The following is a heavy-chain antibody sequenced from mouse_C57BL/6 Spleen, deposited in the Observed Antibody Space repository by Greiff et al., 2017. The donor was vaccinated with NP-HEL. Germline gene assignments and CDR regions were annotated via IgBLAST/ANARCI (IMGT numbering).Heavy chain of an antibody. CDR1: GYSITSGYY. J-gene: IGHJ4*01. Sequence: EVQLMESGPGLVKPSQSLSLTCSVTGYSITSGYYWNWIRQFPGNKLEWMGYISYDGSNNYNPSLKNRISITRDTSKNQFFLKLNSVTTEDTATYYCARDRPYYDYDGSYAMDYWGQGTSVTVSS. V-gene: IGHV3-6*01. CDR2: ISYDGSN. CDR3: ARDRPYYDYDGSYAMDY. D-gene: IGHD2-4*01.